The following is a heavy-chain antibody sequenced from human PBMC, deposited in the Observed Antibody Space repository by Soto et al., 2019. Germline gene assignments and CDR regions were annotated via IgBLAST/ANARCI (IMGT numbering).Heavy chain of an antibody. J-gene: IGHJ3*02. Sequence: SETLSLTCAVYGGSFSGYYWSWIRQPPGKGLEWIGEINHSGSTNYNPSLKSQVTISVDTSKNQFSLKLSSVTAADTAVYYCASGPDIVATSGAPNDAFDIWGQGTMVTVSS. CDR2: INHSGST. CDR1: GGSFSGYY. CDR3: ASGPDIVATSGAPNDAFDI. V-gene: IGHV4-34*01. D-gene: IGHD5-12*01.